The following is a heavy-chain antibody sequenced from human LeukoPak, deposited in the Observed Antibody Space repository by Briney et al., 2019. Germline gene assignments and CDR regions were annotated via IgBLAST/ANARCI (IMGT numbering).Heavy chain of an antibody. Sequence: GGSLRLSCEASGFIFSNYGMHWVRQAPGKGLEWLALIWYEGQTKFYADSVKGRFTISRDNSGNTLFLHMTNLRVEDTAVYYCAREWGRIAVAGGPGYWGQGALVTVSS. D-gene: IGHD6-19*01. J-gene: IGHJ4*02. CDR2: IWYEGQTK. CDR1: GFIFSNYG. CDR3: AREWGRIAVAGGPGY. V-gene: IGHV3-33*01.